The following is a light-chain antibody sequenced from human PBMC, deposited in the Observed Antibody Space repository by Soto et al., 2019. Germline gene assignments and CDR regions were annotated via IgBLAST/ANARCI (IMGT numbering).Light chain of an antibody. CDR3: QSYDSGLSGYV. J-gene: IGLJ1*01. Sequence: QSVLTQPASVSGSPGQSITISCTGTSSDVGSYDLVSWYQQHPGKAPKLMIYDVNNRPSGVSNRFFGSKSGNTASLTISGLQAEDEADYYCQSYDSGLSGYVFGTGTKVTVL. V-gene: IGLV2-14*02. CDR1: SSDVGSYDL. CDR2: DVN.